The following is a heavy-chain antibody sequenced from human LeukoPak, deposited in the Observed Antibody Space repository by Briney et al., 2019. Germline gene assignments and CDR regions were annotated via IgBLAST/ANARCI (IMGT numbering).Heavy chain of an antibody. V-gene: IGHV3-23*01. Sequence: GGSLRLSCAASGFTFSSYAMSWVRQAPGKGLEWVSAISGSGGSTYYADSVKGRFTISRDNSKNTLYLQMNSLRAEDTAVYYCARGGVLRFLVWLPYYYYMDVWGKGTTVTVSS. CDR3: ARGGVLRFLVWLPYYYYMDV. J-gene: IGHJ6*03. D-gene: IGHD3-3*01. CDR1: GFTFSSYA. CDR2: ISGSGGST.